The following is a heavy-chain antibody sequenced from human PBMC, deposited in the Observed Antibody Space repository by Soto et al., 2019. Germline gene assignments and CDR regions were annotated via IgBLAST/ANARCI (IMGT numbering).Heavy chain of an antibody. V-gene: IGHV4-59*01. J-gene: IGHJ5*02. CDR3: ARYHCIGNSCYITNWLDP. CDR2: IHHTAGT. D-gene: IGHD3-10*01. Sequence: SETLSLTCIVSGSSISSFYWSWIRQPPGKGLEWIGYIHHTAGTNYAPSLMSRVIMSLDTSRNQVSLPLNTVTAADTAIYYYARYHCIGNSCYITNWLDPWSQGALLTVSS. CDR1: GSSISSFY.